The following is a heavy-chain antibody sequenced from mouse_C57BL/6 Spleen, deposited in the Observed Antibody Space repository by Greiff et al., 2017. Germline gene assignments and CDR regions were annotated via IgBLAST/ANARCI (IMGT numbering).Heavy chain of an antibody. Sequence: QVQLQQPGAELVKPGASVKLSCKASGYTFTSYWMQWVQQRPGQGLEWIGEIDPSDSYTNYNQKFKGKATLTVDTSSSTAYMQLSSLTSEDSAFYYCARRDYDPFAYWGQGTLVTVSA. D-gene: IGHD2-4*01. CDR1: GYTFTSYW. J-gene: IGHJ3*01. V-gene: IGHV1-50*01. CDR2: IDPSDSYT. CDR3: ARRDYDPFAY.